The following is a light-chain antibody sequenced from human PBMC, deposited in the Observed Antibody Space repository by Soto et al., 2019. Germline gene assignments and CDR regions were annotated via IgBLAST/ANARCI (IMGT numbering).Light chain of an antibody. Sequence: DIQMTQSPSSLSASVGDRVTITCRASQGISNYLAWYQQKPGKVPKLLIYAASTLQSGVPSRFSGSGSGTDFTPTISSLQPEDVATYYCQEYNSAPVTFGQGTKVEIK. CDR3: QEYNSAPVT. CDR2: AAS. J-gene: IGKJ1*01. V-gene: IGKV1-27*01. CDR1: QGISNY.